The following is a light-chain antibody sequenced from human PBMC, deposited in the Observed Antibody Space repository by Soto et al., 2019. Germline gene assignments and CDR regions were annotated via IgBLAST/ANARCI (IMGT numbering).Light chain of an antibody. J-gene: IGLJ3*02. CDR2: GNI. CDR1: SSNIGGGYD. CDR3: QSYDSSLSGSRV. V-gene: IGLV1-40*01. Sequence: QSVLTQQPSVSGAPGQRVTISCTGSSSNIGGGYDVHWYQQLPGTAPKLLVYGNINRPSRVPDRFSGSKSGTSASLAITGLQAEDEADYYCQSYDSSLSGSRVFGGGTKLTVL.